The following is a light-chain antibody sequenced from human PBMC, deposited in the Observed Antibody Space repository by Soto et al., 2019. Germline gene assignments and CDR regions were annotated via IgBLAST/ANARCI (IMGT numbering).Light chain of an antibody. CDR3: SSFAVNNNLV. V-gene: IGLV2-8*01. Sequence: QSALTQPPSASGSPGQSVTISCTGTSSDVGGSNYVSWYQQHPGKAPKLMISEVSKRPSGVPDRFSGSKSGNTASLTVSGLQAEDEADYYCSSFAVNNNLVFGGGTKLTVL. CDR1: SSDVGGSNY. CDR2: EVS. J-gene: IGLJ2*01.